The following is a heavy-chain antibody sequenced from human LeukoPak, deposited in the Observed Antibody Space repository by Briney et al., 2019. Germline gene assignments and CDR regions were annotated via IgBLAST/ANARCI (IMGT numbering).Heavy chain of an antibody. CDR3: ARGGADGQYYDSSGSHFDY. Sequence: PSETLSLTCTVSGGSISSYYWSWIRQPPGKGLEWIGYIYYSGSTNYNPSLKSRVTISVDTSKNQFSLKLSSVTAADTAVYYCARGGADGQYYDSSGSHFDYWGQGTLVTVSS. CDR1: GGSISSYY. CDR2: IYYSGST. J-gene: IGHJ4*02. V-gene: IGHV4-59*01. D-gene: IGHD3-22*01.